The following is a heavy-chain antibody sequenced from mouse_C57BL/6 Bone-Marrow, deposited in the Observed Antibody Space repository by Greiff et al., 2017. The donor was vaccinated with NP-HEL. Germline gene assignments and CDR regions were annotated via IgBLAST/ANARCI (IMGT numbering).Heavy chain of an antibody. D-gene: IGHD1-1*01. J-gene: IGHJ3*01. CDR3: ARGELLRSWIAY. CDR1: GYTFTSYW. V-gene: IGHV1-64*01. Sequence: VQLQQPGAELVKPGASVKLSCKASGYTFTSYWMHWVKQRPGQGLEWIGMIHPDSGSTNYNEKFKSKATLTVDKSASTAYMQLSSLTSEDSAVYYGARGELLRSWIAYWGQGTLVTVSA. CDR2: IHPDSGST.